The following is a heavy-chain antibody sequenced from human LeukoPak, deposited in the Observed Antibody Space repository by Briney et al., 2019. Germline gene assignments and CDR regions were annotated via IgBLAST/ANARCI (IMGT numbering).Heavy chain of an antibody. J-gene: IGHJ4*02. V-gene: IGHV1-2*02. CDR1: GYTFIGYY. Sequence: ASVKVSCKASGYTFIGYYLHWVRQAPGQGPEWMGWINPHSGDTNYAQKFQGRVIMTRDTSINTAYMELNRLTSDDMAVYYCALMTEGLAFDYWGQGTLVTVSS. CDR2: INPHSGDT. D-gene: IGHD2-21*01. CDR3: ALMTEGLAFDY.